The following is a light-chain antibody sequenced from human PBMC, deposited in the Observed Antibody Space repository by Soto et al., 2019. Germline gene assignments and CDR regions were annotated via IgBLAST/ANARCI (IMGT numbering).Light chain of an antibody. Sequence: QAVVTQPPSVSAPPGQKVTISCSGSSSNIGNNYVSWYQQLPGTAPRLLIYDNNKRPSGIPDRFSGSKSGTSATLGITGLQTGDEADYYCGTWDSSLSAGVFGGGTKVTVL. CDR3: GTWDSSLSAGV. V-gene: IGLV1-51*01. CDR1: SSNIGNNY. J-gene: IGLJ2*01. CDR2: DNN.